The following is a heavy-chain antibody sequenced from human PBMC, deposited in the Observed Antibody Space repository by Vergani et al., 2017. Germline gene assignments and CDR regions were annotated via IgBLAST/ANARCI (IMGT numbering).Heavy chain of an antibody. D-gene: IGHD3-16*01. J-gene: IGHJ4*02. CDR2: MDCSGST. Sequence: QVQLQESGPGLVKPSETLSLTCTVSGDSIISTDYHWGWIRQPPGTGLEWIGWMDCSGSTPYNPSFESRISISFETPKNQFSLRLTYVTASDTAVYYCARHDRKTYTATMGWYDYWGQGMLVTVSS. CDR3: ARHDRKTYTATMGWYDY. V-gene: IGHV4-39*01. CDR1: GDSIISTDYH.